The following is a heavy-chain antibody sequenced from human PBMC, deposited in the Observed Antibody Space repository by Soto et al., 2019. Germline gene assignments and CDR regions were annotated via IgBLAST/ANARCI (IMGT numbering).Heavy chain of an antibody. Sequence: GGSLRLSCAASGFTFSSYAMSWVRQAPGKGLEWVSAISGSGGSTYYADSVKGRFTISRDNSKNTLYLQMNSLRAEDTAVYYCAKDPYDFWSGYFIQGNWFDPWGQGTLVTVSS. V-gene: IGHV3-23*01. CDR3: AKDPYDFWSGYFIQGNWFDP. CDR2: ISGSGGST. D-gene: IGHD3-3*01. CDR1: GFTFSSYA. J-gene: IGHJ5*02.